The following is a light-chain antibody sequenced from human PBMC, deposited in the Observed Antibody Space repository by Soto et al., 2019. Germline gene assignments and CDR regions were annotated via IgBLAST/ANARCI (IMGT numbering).Light chain of an antibody. CDR3: QQYNRSFG. Sequence: DIQMTQSPSTLSASVGDRVTITCRASQSISSWLAWYQQKPGKAPKLLIYKASSLESGVPSRFSGSGSGTEFTLTISSLQPDDFATYYCQQYNRSFGFGPGTKVDIK. CDR2: KAS. V-gene: IGKV1-5*03. CDR1: QSISSW. J-gene: IGKJ3*01.